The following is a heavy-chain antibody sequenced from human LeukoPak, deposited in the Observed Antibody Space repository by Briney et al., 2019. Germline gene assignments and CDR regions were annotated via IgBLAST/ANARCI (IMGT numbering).Heavy chain of an antibody. Sequence: ASVKVSCKASGYSFTSYYMHWVRQAPGQGLEWMGIINPSGGSTSYAQKFQGRVTMTRDMSTSTVNMELSSLRSEDTAVYCCARGPRTTAYHDAFDIWGQGTMVTVSS. CDR3: ARGPRTTAYHDAFDI. CDR2: INPSGGST. D-gene: IGHD4-17*01. CDR1: GYSFTSYY. J-gene: IGHJ3*02. V-gene: IGHV1-46*01.